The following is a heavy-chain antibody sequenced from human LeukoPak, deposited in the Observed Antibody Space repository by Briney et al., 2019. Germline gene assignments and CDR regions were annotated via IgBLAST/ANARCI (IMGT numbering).Heavy chain of an antibody. J-gene: IGHJ4*02. CDR1: GFTFSNYW. Sequence: GGSLRLSCAASGFTFSNYWMHWVRQAPGKGLVWVSRINTDGGSTTYADSVKGRFTTSRDNAKNTLYLQMNSLRPEDTAVYYCVRDMYTRSGHDFWGPGSLVTVSS. CDR3: VRDMYTRSGHDF. CDR2: INTDGGST. V-gene: IGHV3-74*01. D-gene: IGHD1-1*01.